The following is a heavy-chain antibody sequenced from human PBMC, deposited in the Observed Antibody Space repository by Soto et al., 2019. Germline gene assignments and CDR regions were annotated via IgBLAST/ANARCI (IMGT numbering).Heavy chain of an antibody. CDR2: ISSSSSYI. CDR1: GFTFSSYS. CDR3: ARAGTYSSKYYYYYMDV. D-gene: IGHD6-13*01. Sequence: GGSLRLSCAASGFTFSSYSMNWVRQAPGKGLEWVSSISSSSSYIYYADSVKGRFTISRDNAKNSLYLQMNSLRAEDTAVYYCARAGTYSSKYYYYYMDVWGKGTTVTVSS. J-gene: IGHJ6*03. V-gene: IGHV3-21*01.